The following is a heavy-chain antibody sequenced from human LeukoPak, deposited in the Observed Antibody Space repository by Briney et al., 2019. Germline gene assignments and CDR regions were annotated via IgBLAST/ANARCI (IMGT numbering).Heavy chain of an antibody. D-gene: IGHD3-22*01. CDR1: GGSFSGFH. Sequence: PSETLSLTCAVYGGSFSGFHWSWIRQPPGKGLEWIGEINHSGSSSYKPSLKSRVTISLDTSENQFSLKLSSVTAADTAVYYCASLAYDSSGYPIYYWGQGTLVTVSS. CDR3: ASLAYDSSGYPIYY. V-gene: IGHV4-34*01. J-gene: IGHJ4*02. CDR2: INHSGSS.